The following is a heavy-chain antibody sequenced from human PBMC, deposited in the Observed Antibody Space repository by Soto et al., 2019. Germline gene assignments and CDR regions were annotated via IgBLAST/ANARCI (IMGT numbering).Heavy chain of an antibody. D-gene: IGHD3-22*01. CDR2: VKSRTDDGTT. V-gene: IGHV3-15*01. CDR1: GFTFGDAG. CDR3: TTMSYYYDSSGTY. Sequence: GGSLRLSCGASGFTFGDAGGSWVRQAPGKGLEWVGRVKSRTDDGTTDYAAPVKGRFTISRDDSKNTLYLQMNSLKTEDTAVYYCTTMSYYYDSSGTYWGQGTLVTVSS. J-gene: IGHJ4*02.